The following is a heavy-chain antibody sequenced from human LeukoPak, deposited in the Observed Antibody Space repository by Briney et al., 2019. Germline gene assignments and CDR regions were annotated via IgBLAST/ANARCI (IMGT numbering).Heavy chain of an antibody. V-gene: IGHV3-48*03. D-gene: IGHD4-17*01. Sequence: TGGSLRLSCAASGFTFSSSGMNWVRQAPGKGLEWVSYISSGGSTIYYADSVKGRFTISRDNAKNSLYLQMNSLRAEDTAVYYCARLTVTRYFDYWGQGTLVTVSS. J-gene: IGHJ4*02. CDR2: ISSGGSTI. CDR1: GFTFSSSG. CDR3: ARLTVTRYFDY.